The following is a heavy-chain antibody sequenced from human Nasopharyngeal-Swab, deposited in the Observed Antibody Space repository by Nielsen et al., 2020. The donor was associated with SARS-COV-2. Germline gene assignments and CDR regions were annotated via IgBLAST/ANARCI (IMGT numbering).Heavy chain of an antibody. CDR3: ARKRGRGGIWNYYYYYMDV. D-gene: IGHD3-10*01. V-gene: IGHV4-39*07. CDR2: IYYSGST. J-gene: IGHJ6*03. Sequence: PGKGLEWIGSIYYSGSTYYNPSLKSRVTISVDTSKNQFSLKLSSVTAADTAVYYCARKRGRGGIWNYYYYYMDVWGKGTTVTVSS.